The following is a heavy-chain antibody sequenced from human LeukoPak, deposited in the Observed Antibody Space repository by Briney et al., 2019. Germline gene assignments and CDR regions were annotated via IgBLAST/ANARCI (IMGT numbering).Heavy chain of an antibody. CDR2: ISYDGSNK. CDR1: GFTFSSYA. J-gene: IGHJ6*02. V-gene: IGHV3-30-3*01. CDR3: AKDRLYYYGSGPYYYYYGMDV. Sequence: GGSLRLSCAASGFTFSSYAMHWVRQAPGKGLEWVAVISYDGSNKYYADSVKGRFTISRDNSKNTLYLQMNSLRAEDTAVYYCAKDRLYYYGSGPYYYYYGMDVWGQGTTVTVSS. D-gene: IGHD3-10*01.